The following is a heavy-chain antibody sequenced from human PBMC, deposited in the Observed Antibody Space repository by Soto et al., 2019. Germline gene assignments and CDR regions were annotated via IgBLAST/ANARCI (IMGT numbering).Heavy chain of an antibody. CDR1: GYSITSGFY. J-gene: IGHJ4*02. D-gene: IGHD3-22*01. CDR2: ISYSAKT. V-gene: IGHV4-38-2*01. CDR3: PRGAGAPWVRFDS. Sequence: SETLSLTCGVSGYSITSGFYWGWVRQSPGKGLEWIGSISYSAKTFYNPSLASRLSIAVDTSMNQFSLRLTSVTAADTALHYCPRGAGAPWVRFDSWGQGTLVTVSS.